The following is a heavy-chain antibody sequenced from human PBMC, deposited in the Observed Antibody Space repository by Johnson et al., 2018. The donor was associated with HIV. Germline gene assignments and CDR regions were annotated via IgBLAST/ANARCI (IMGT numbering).Heavy chain of an antibody. Sequence: QVQLVESGGGVVQPGRSLRLSCAASGFTFSSYAMHWVRQAQGKGLEWVAVISYDGSNKDYADFVQGRFTISRDNSKNTLYLKMNSLRAEDTAVYYCASRSYDYVWVSYRPGSAFDIWGQGTMVTVSS. J-gene: IGHJ3*02. CDR1: GFTFSSYA. V-gene: IGHV3-30*04. D-gene: IGHD3-16*02. CDR2: ISYDGSNK. CDR3: ASRSYDYVWVSYRPGSAFDI.